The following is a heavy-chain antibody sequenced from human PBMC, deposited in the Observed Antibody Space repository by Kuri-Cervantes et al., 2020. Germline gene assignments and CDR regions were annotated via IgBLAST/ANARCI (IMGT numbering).Heavy chain of an antibody. D-gene: IGHD3-22*01. CDR3: ARAGRGLSGYHHYYYGMDV. CDR1: GFTFSRYW. J-gene: IGHJ6*02. V-gene: IGHV3-7*01. CDR2: IKQDGSEK. Sequence: GGSLRLSCAASGFTFSRYWMSWVRQAPGKGLGWVANIKQDGSEKYYVDSVKGRFTISRDNAKNSLYLQMNSLRAEDTAVYYCARAGRGLSGYHHYYYGMDVWGQGTTVTVSS.